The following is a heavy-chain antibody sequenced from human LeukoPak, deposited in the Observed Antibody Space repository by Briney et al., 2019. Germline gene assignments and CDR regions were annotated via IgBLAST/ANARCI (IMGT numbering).Heavy chain of an antibody. CDR1: GYTFTDYY. CDR2: VDPEDGET. CDR3: ATALGHIVVVTAISGRNWFDP. Sequence: ASVKVSRKVSGYTFTDYYMHWVQQAPGKGLEWMGLVDPEDGETIYAEKFRGRVTITADTSTDTAYMELSSLRSEDTAVYYCATALGHIVVVTAISGRNWFDPWGQGILVTVSS. J-gene: IGHJ5*02. D-gene: IGHD2-21*02. V-gene: IGHV1-69-2*01.